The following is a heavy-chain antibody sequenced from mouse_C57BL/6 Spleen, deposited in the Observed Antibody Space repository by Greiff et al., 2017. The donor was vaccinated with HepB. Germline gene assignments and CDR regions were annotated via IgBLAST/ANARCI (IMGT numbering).Heavy chain of an antibody. CDR1: GYAFTNYL. V-gene: IGHV1-54*01. CDR3: AREYYYGRSPWYFDY. Sequence: VQLQQSGAELVRPGTSVKVSCKASGYAFTNYLIEWVKQRPGQGLEWIGVINPGSGGTNYNEKFKGKATLTADKSSSTAYMQLSSLTSEDSEVYFCAREYYYGRSPWYFDYWGQGTTLTVSS. CDR2: INPGSGGT. D-gene: IGHD1-1*01. J-gene: IGHJ2*01.